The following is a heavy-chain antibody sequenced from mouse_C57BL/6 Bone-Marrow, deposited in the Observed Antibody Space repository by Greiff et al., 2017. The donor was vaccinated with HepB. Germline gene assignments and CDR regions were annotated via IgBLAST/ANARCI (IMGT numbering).Heavy chain of an antibody. J-gene: IGHJ4*01. V-gene: IGHV5-15*01. Sequence: EVQLVESGGGLVQPGGSLKLSCAASGFTFSDYGMAWVRQAPRKGPEWVAFISNLAYSIYYADTVTGRFTISRENAKNTLYLEKSSLRSEDTAMYYCARHGRITTVVARAMDYWGQGTSVTVSS. D-gene: IGHD1-1*01. CDR2: ISNLAYSI. CDR3: ARHGRITTVVARAMDY. CDR1: GFTFSDYG.